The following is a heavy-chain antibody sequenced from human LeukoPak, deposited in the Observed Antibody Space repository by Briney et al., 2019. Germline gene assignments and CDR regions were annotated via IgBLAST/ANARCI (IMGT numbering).Heavy chain of an antibody. V-gene: IGHV3-30-3*01. CDR3: ARDASDYYDSQHAFDI. Sequence: PGGSLRLSCAASGFTFSSYAMHWVRQAPGKGLEWVAVISYDGSNKYYADSVKGRFTISRDNSKNTLYLQMNSLRAEDTAVYYCARDASDYYDSQHAFDIWGQGTMVTVSS. CDR2: ISYDGSNK. D-gene: IGHD3-22*01. J-gene: IGHJ3*02. CDR1: GFTFSSYA.